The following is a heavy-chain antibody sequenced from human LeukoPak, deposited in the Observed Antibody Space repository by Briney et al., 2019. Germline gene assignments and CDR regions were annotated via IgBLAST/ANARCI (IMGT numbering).Heavy chain of an antibody. J-gene: IGHJ4*02. D-gene: IGHD3-22*01. CDR1: GASITSVNFY. CDR3: ARTNYYDSSSYYFDF. V-gene: IGHV4-31*03. Sequence: PSETLSLTCTVSGASITSVNFYWSWIRQHPGKGLEWVGYIYYNGDAYYNPFLKSRLTISLDTSKNQFSLKMTSVTPADTAIYYCARTNYYDSSSYYFDFWGQGTLVTVSS. CDR2: IYYNGDA.